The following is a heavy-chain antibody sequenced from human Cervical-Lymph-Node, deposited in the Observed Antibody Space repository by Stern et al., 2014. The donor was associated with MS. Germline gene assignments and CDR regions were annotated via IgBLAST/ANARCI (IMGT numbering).Heavy chain of an antibody. Sequence: QVQLVQSGAEVKQPGSSVKVSCKASGGTFNTNGISWVRQAPGQGLEWMGGIIPIFGTALYAQKFQGRVTITANESKTPVFLELSSLRSEDTAVYYCARAAYSTSSYNYWGQGTLVIVSS. CDR1: GGTFNTNG. V-gene: IGHV1-69*01. J-gene: IGHJ4*02. CDR3: ARAAYSTSSYNY. CDR2: IIPIFGTA. D-gene: IGHD6-6*01.